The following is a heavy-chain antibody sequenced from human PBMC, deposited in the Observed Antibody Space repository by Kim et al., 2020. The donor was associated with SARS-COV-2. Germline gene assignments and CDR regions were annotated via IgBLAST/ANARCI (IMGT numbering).Heavy chain of an antibody. CDR3: ARRLYAGTWFDP. V-gene: IGHV5-51*01. J-gene: IGHJ5*02. Sequence: RYNPSFKGQVTFSVDKSINTAYLQWSTLKASDSAIYFCARRLYAGTWFDPWGQGTLVTVSS. D-gene: IGHD3-10*02.